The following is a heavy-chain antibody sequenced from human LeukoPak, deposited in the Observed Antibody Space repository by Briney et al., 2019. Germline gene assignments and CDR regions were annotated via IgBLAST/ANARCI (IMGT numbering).Heavy chain of an antibody. J-gene: IGHJ6*03. CDR1: GYPFTSFE. D-gene: IGHD3-3*01. Sequence: ASVKVSCKASGYPFTSFEINWVRQVTGEGLEWMGWMKPDSGNSAFAQKFRDRVTLSSNSSINTAYMEVSSLGSDDTAVYFCARGTFDYDVVTGIHYYYMDVWGTGTTVTVSS. V-gene: IGHV1-8*01. CDR2: MKPDSGNS. CDR3: ARGTFDYDVVTGIHYYYMDV.